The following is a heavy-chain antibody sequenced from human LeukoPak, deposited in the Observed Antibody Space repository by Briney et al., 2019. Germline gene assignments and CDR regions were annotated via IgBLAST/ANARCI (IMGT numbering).Heavy chain of an antibody. CDR2: IYYSGST. V-gene: IGHV4-59*12. CDR1: GGSISSYY. Sequence: PSETLSLTCTVSGGSISSYYWSWIRQPPGKGLEWIGYIYYSGSTNYNPSLKSRVTISVDTSKNQFSLKLSSVTAADTAVYYCAREISVTTNFDYWGQGTLVTVSS. D-gene: IGHD4-17*01. CDR3: AREISVTTNFDY. J-gene: IGHJ4*02.